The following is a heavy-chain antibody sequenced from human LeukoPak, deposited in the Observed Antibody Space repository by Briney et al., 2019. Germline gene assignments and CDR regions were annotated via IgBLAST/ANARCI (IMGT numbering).Heavy chain of an antibody. Sequence: SETLSLTCTVSGGSISYYYWSWIRQPPGKGLEWIAYIDYRGSTTYNPSLKSRVTISVDTSRNQFSLKLSSVTAADTAVYYCARSRSGYSYDHAAFDIWGQGTMVTVSS. CDR2: IDYRGST. V-gene: IGHV4-59*01. J-gene: IGHJ3*02. CDR3: ARSRSGYSYDHAAFDI. D-gene: IGHD5-18*01. CDR1: GGSISYYY.